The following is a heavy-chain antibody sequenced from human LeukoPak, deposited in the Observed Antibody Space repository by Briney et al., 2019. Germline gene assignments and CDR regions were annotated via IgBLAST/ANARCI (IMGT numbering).Heavy chain of an antibody. Sequence: ASVKVSCKASGYTFTSYGISWVRQAPGQGLEWMGGIIPIFGTANYAQKFQGRVTITADESTSTAYMELSSLRSEDTAVYYCARDKTQDDAFDIWGQGTMVTVSS. J-gene: IGHJ3*02. V-gene: IGHV1-69*13. CDR2: IIPIFGTA. CDR3: ARDKTQDDAFDI. CDR1: GYTFTSYG.